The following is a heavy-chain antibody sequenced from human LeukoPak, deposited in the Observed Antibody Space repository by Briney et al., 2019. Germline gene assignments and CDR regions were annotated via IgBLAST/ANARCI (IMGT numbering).Heavy chain of an antibody. CDR2: MYYGGST. CDR3: ARGKRVVVTAIPQVGYFDY. CDR1: GGSISPYY. J-gene: IGHJ4*02. V-gene: IGHV4-59*01. Sequence: SETLSLTCTVSGGSISPYYWNWIRQPPGKGLEWIGYMYYGGSTNYNPSLKGRVTISLDMSKNQFSLTMSSVTAADTAVYYCARGKRVVVTAIPQVGYFDYWGQGTLVTVSS. D-gene: IGHD2-21*02.